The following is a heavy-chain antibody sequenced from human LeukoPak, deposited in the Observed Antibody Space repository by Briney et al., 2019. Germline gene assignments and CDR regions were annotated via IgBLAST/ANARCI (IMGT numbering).Heavy chain of an antibody. Sequence: GRSLRLSCAAFGFTFDDYAMHWVRQAPGKGLEWVSGITWNSGGIGYADSVKGRFTISRDNAKNSLYLQMNSLRAEDTAVYYCARDGHYDFWSGVNYWGQGTLVTVSS. D-gene: IGHD3-3*01. CDR3: ARDGHYDFWSGVNY. CDR2: ITWNSGGI. J-gene: IGHJ4*02. CDR1: GFTFDDYA. V-gene: IGHV3-9*01.